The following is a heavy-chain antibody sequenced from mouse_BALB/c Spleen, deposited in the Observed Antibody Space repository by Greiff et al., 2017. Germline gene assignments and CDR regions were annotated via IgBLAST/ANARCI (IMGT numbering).Heavy chain of an antibody. D-gene: IGHD2-1*01. V-gene: IGHV3-2*02. CDR3: ARNVYFYWYFDV. CDR2: ISYSGST. J-gene: IGHJ1*01. CDR1: GYSITSDYA. Sequence: VQLKESGPGLVKPSQSLSLTCTVTGYSITSDYAWNWIRQFPGNKLEWMGYISYSGSTSYNPSLKSRISITRDTSKNQFFLQLNSVTTEDTATYYCARNVYFYWYFDVWGAGTTVTVSS.